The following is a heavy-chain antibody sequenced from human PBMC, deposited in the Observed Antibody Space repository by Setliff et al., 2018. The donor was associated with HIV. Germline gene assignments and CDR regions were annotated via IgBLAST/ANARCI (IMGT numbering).Heavy chain of an antibody. CDR3: AKDRGRGNWLDP. CDR2: HIPMFGTA. Sequence: SVKVSCKAAGGTLRRYGISWVRQAPGQGLEWMGGHIPMFGTARYAQNFQGRVTITADKSTNTAYMELSSLRSEDTAVYYCAKDRGRGNWLDPWGRGTLVTVSS. D-gene: IGHD3-16*01. V-gene: IGHV1-69*06. J-gene: IGHJ5*02. CDR1: GGTLRRYG.